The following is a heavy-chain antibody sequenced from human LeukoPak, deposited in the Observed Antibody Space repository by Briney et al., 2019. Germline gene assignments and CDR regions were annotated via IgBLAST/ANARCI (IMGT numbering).Heavy chain of an antibody. D-gene: IGHD1-14*01. Sequence: PGGSLRLSCAASGFTFSSYGMHWVRQAPGKGLEWVAVISYDGSNKYYADPVKGRFTISRDNSKNTLYLQMNSLRAEDTAVYYCARFRPDSYYGMDVWGQGTTVTVSS. CDR1: GFTFSSYG. J-gene: IGHJ6*02. CDR3: ARFRPDSYYGMDV. CDR2: ISYDGSNK. V-gene: IGHV3-30*03.